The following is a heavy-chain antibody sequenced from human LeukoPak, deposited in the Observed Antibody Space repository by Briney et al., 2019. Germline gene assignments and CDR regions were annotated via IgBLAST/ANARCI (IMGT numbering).Heavy chain of an antibody. D-gene: IGHD3-10*01. CDR2: VNPNSGNT. Sequence: ASVKVSCKTSGYTFTSYDLNWVRQATGQGLEWMGWVNPNSGNTGYAQKFQGRVTMTMDPSISTAYMELSSLRSEDTAMYYCARAAGDFDYWGQGTLVTVSS. CDR1: GYTFTSYD. CDR3: ARAAGDFDY. J-gene: IGHJ4*02. V-gene: IGHV1-8*01.